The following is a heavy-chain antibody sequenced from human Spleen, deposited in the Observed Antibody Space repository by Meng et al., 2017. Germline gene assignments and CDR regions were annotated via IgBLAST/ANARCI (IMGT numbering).Heavy chain of an antibody. Sequence: ASVKVSCKASGYTFTGYYMHWVRQAPGQGLEWMGWINPNSGGTKSAQRFQGRVTMSYDTSIATAYMELTRLKSDDTAVYFCSRASGYYRPSDYWGQGTLVTVSS. CDR2: INPNSGGT. CDR3: SRASGYYRPSDY. V-gene: IGHV1-2*02. CDR1: GYTFTGYY. D-gene: IGHD2/OR15-2a*01. J-gene: IGHJ4*02.